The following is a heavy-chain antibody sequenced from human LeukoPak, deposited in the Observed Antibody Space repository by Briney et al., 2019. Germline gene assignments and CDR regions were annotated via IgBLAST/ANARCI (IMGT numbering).Heavy chain of an antibody. J-gene: IGHJ5*02. Sequence: SETLSLTCTVSGGSISSYYWSWIRQPPGKGLEWIGYIYYSGSTNYNPSLKSRVTISVDKSKNQISLKLSSVTAADTAVYYCARYGDYANWFDPWGQGTLVTVSS. D-gene: IGHD4-17*01. CDR3: ARYGDYANWFDP. V-gene: IGHV4-59*01. CDR1: GGSISSYY. CDR2: IYYSGST.